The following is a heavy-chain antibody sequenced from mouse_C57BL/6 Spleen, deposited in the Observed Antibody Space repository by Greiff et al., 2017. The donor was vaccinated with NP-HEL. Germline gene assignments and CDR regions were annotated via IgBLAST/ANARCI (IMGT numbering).Heavy chain of an antibody. CDR3: TTMYYGNYGYFDV. D-gene: IGHD2-1*01. CDR1: GFNIKDYY. J-gene: IGHJ1*03. CDR2: IDPEDGDT. Sequence: EVQLQQSGAELVRPGASVKLSCTASGFNIKDYYMHWVKQRPEQGLEWIGRIDPEDGDTEYAPKFQGKATMTADTSSNTAYLQLSSLTSEDTAVYYCTTMYYGNYGYFDVWGTGTTVTVSS. V-gene: IGHV14-1*01.